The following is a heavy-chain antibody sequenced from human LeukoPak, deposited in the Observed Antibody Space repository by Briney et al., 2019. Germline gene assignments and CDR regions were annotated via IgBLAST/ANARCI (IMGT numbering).Heavy chain of an antibody. V-gene: IGHV3-23*01. CDR2: ISGSGGST. CDR1: GFTFSSYA. Sequence: PGGSLRLSCAASGFTFSSYAMSWVRQAPGKGLEWVSAISGSGGSTYYADSVKGRFTISRDNSKNTVYLQMNSLRAEDTAVYYCAKDDRPTSEGQWLVHWGQGTLVTVSS. J-gene: IGHJ4*02. D-gene: IGHD6-19*01. CDR3: AKDDRPTSEGQWLVH.